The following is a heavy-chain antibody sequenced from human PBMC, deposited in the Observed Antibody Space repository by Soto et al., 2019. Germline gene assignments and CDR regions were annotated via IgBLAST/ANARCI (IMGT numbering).Heavy chain of an antibody. CDR3: ARGRSDYYDSSGYYLTHRTFDY. D-gene: IGHD3-22*01. J-gene: IGHJ4*02. CDR1: GGSISSYY. Sequence: PSETLSLTCTVYGGSISSYYWSWIRQPAGKXLEWIGRIYTSGSTNYNPSLKSRVTMSVDTSKNQFSLKLSSVTAADTAVYYCARGRSDYYDSSGYYLTHRTFDYWGQGTLVTVSS. V-gene: IGHV4-4*07. CDR2: IYTSGST.